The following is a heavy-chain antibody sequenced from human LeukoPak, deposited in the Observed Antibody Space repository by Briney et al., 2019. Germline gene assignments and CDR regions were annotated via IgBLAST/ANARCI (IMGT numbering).Heavy chain of an antibody. J-gene: IGHJ4*02. CDR2: MNPNSGNT. V-gene: IGHV1-8*01. Sequence: GASVKVSCKASGYTFTSYDINWVRQATGQGLEWMGWMNPNSGNTGYAQKFQGRVTMTRNTSISTAYMELSSLRSEDTAVYYCARGDKHPGYYYDLPDYWGQGTLVTVSS. D-gene: IGHD3-22*01. CDR1: GYTFTSYD. CDR3: ARGDKHPGYYYDLPDY.